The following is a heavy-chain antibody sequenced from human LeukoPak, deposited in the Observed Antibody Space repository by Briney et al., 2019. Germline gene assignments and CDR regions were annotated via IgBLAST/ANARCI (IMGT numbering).Heavy chain of an antibody. J-gene: IGHJ5*02. CDR2: IYPGDSDT. V-gene: IGHV5-51*01. Sequence: GESLKISCKGSGYIFATYCINWVRQVPGKGLEWMGIIYPGDSDTTYSPSFQGQVTMSVDKSINTAYLQWTSLKASDTAMYFCTRRRDYNDHWGQGTLVTVSS. CDR3: TRRRDYNDH. D-gene: IGHD4-11*01. CDR1: GYIFATYC.